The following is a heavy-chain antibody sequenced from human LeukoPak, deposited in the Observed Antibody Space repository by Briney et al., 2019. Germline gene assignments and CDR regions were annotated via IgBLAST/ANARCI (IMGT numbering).Heavy chain of an antibody. CDR1: GGSIRGYY. J-gene: IGHJ4*02. Sequence: RPSETLSLTCTVSGGSIRGYYWSWVRQPPGKGLEWIGYIYYSGSTNYNPSLKSRVTISVDTSKNQFSLKLSSVTAADTAVYYCARHMGLGYSDGYPYFDYWGQGTLVTVSS. V-gene: IGHV4-59*08. CDR2: IYYSGST. D-gene: IGHD5-18*01. CDR3: ARHMGLGYSDGYPYFDY.